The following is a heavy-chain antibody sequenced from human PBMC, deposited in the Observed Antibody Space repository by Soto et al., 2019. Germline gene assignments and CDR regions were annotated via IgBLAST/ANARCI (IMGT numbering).Heavy chain of an antibody. V-gene: IGHV3-23*01. CDR1: GFTFSSHV. CDR3: AKDVTSHGPRGYSSSWYGWFDP. D-gene: IGHD6-13*01. CDR2: ASARNTNT. J-gene: IGHJ5*02. Sequence: EVQLLESGGGLVQPGGSLRLSCAASGFTFSSHVMSWVRQAPGRGLEWVAAASARNTNTYYPDSVKGRFTISRDNSKSTVYLQLASLRVEDTAVYHCAKDVTSHGPRGYSSSWYGWFDPWGQGTLVVVSS.